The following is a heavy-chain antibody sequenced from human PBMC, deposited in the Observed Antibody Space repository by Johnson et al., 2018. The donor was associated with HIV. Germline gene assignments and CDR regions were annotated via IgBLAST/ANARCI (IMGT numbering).Heavy chain of an antibody. Sequence: VQLVESGGGLVQPGGSLRLSCAASGFTFSSYWMSWIRQAPGKGLEWVSYISSSGSTIYYADSVKGRFTISRDNAKNSLYLQMNSLRAEDTALYYCARAPGGSPRAAFDIWGQGTMVTVSS. D-gene: IGHD2-15*01. J-gene: IGHJ3*02. CDR3: ARAPGGSPRAAFDI. CDR1: GFTFSSYW. CDR2: ISSSGSTI. V-gene: IGHV3-48*04.